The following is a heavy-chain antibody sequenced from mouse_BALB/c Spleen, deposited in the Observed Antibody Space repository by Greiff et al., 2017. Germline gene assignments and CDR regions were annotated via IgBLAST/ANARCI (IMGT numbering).Heavy chain of an antibody. D-gene: IGHD1-1*01. CDR2: INPSNGGT. CDR3: TRSRGDYYGSRGGNYFDY. Sequence: QVQLKQSGAELVKPGASVKLSCKASGYTFTSYYMYWVKQRPGQGLEWIGEINPSNGGTNFNEKFKSKATLTVDKSSSTAYMQLSSLTSEDSAVYYCTRSRGDYYGSRGGNYFDYWGQGTTLTVSS. CDR1: GYTFTSYY. J-gene: IGHJ2*01. V-gene: IGHV1S81*02.